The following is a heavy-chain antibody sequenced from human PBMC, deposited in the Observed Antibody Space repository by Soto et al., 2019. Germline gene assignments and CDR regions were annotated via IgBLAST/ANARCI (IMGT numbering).Heavy chain of an antibody. Sequence: GXSVKVSCKASGGTFSSYAISWVRQAPVQGLEWMGGIIPIFGTANYAQKFQGRVTITADESTSTAYMELSSLRSEDTAVYYCARDLFPHYDILTGYSPNWFDPWGQGTLVTVSS. D-gene: IGHD3-9*01. V-gene: IGHV1-69*13. CDR3: ARDLFPHYDILTGYSPNWFDP. J-gene: IGHJ5*02. CDR1: GGTFSSYA. CDR2: IIPIFGTA.